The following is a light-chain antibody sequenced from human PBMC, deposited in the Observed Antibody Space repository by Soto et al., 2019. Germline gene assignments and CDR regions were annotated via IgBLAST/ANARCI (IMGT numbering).Light chain of an antibody. CDR1: TSDVGGYDY. CDR2: DVT. Sequence: QSALTQPRSVSGSPGQSVALSCTGTTSDVGGYDYVSWYQQHPGKAPELIIFDVTKRPSGVPDRFSGSKSGNTASLTISGLQAEDEADYFCCSYAGDFYVFGSGTKVTVL. V-gene: IGLV2-11*01. CDR3: CSYAGDFYV. J-gene: IGLJ1*01.